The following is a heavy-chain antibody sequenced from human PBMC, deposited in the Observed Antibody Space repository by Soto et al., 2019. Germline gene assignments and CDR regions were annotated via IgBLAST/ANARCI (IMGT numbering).Heavy chain of an antibody. CDR1: GYTFTSYA. CDR3: ARVDGEEWLLGPSYYYMDV. V-gene: IGHV1-8*02. J-gene: IGHJ6*03. CDR2: MNPNSGNT. Sequence: ASVKVSCKASGYTFTSYAMHWVRQAPGQRLEWMGWMNPNSGNTGYAQKFQGRVTMTRNTSISTAYMELSSLRSEDTAVYYCARVDGEEWLLGPSYYYMDVWGKGTTVTVSS. D-gene: IGHD3-3*01.